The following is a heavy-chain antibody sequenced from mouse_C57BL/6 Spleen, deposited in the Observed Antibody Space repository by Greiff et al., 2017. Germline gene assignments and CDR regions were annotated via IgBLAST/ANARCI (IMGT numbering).Heavy chain of an antibody. D-gene: IGHD1-1*01. V-gene: IGHV1-64*01. CDR3: ARGEDYYGSSYYFDD. CDR1: GYTFTSYW. Sequence: VQLQQSGAELVKPGASVKLSCKASGYTFTSYWMHWVKQRPGQGLEWIGMIHPNSGSTNYNEKFKSKATLTVDKSSSTAYMQLSSLTSEDSAVYDCARGEDYYGSSYYFDDWGQGTTLTVST. J-gene: IGHJ2*01. CDR2: IHPNSGST.